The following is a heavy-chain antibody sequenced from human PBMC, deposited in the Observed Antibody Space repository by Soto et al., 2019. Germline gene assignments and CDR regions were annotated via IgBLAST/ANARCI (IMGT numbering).Heavy chain of an antibody. Sequence: SETLSLTCTVSGGSISSSSYYWGWIRQPPGKGLEWIGSIYYSGSTYYNPSLKSRVTISVDTSKNQFSLKLSSVTAADTAVYYCARPMHTIRVGATTYWFDPWGQGTLVTVSS. V-gene: IGHV4-39*01. CDR2: IYYSGST. J-gene: IGHJ5*02. CDR3: ARPMHTIRVGATTYWFDP. CDR1: GGSISSSSYY. D-gene: IGHD1-26*01.